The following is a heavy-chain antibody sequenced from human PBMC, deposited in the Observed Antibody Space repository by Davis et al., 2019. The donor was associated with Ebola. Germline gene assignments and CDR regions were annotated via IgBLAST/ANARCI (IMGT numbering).Heavy chain of an antibody. V-gene: IGHV3-7*03. D-gene: IGHD2-2*01. Sequence: GESLKISCAASGFTFTRYWMSWVRQAPGKGLQWVANIKEDGSEKYYVDSVKGRFTISSDNAKNSLYLQMNSLRAEDTAVYYCARVSVPAALVPIDYYAMDVWGQGTTVNVSS. CDR3: ARVSVPAALVPIDYYAMDV. CDR2: IKEDGSEK. J-gene: IGHJ6*02. CDR1: GFTFTRYW.